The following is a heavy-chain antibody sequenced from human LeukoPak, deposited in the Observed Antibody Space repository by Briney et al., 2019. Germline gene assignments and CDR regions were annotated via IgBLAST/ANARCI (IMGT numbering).Heavy chain of an antibody. D-gene: IGHD1-26*01. Sequence: PGGSLRLSCAASGFTFTNYWMSWVRQAPGKGLELVANIKQDRSEKYYVDSVKGRFTISRDNAKNSLYLQMNSLRAEDTAIYYCAKEYTGTFSPFPSYFDNWGQGTLVTVSS. J-gene: IGHJ4*02. V-gene: IGHV3-7*03. CDR3: AKEYTGTFSPFPSYFDN. CDR1: GFTFTNYW. CDR2: IKQDRSEK.